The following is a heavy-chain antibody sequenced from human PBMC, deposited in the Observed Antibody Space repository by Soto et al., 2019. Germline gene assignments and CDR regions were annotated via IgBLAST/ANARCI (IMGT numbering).Heavy chain of an antibody. J-gene: IGHJ6*02. CDR1: GYTFTGYY. CDR3: ARASMITFGGVIVTPYGMDV. D-gene: IGHD3-16*02. V-gene: IGHV1-2*04. CDR2: INPNSGGT. Sequence: GASVKVSCKASGYTFTGYYMHWVRQAPGQGLEWMGWINPNSGGTNYAQKFQGWVTMTRDTSISTAYMELSRLRSDDTAVYYCARASMITFGGVIVTPYGMDVWGQGTTVTVSS.